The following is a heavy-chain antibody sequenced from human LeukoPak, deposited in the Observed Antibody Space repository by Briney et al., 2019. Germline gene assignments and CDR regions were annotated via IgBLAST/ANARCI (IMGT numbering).Heavy chain of an antibody. CDR1: GFTFSSYA. D-gene: IGHD2-2*01. CDR2: ISYDGSNK. Sequence: PGGSLRLSCAASGFTFSSYAMHWVRQAPGKGLEWVAVISYDGSNKYYADSVKGRFTISRDNSKNTLYLQMNSLRAEDTAVYYCARVHLGYCSGTSCYRSYYYYGMDVWGQGTTVTVSS. V-gene: IGHV3-30-3*01. CDR3: ARVHLGYCSGTSCYRSYYYYGMDV. J-gene: IGHJ6*02.